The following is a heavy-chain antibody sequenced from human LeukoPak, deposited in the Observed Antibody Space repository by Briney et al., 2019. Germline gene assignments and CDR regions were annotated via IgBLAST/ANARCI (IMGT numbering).Heavy chain of an antibody. J-gene: IGHJ4*02. Sequence: PGGSLRLSCAASGFTFSSYAMSWVRQAPGKGLEWVSAISGSGGSTYYADSVKGRFTISRDNSKNTLYLQMNSLRAEDTAVYYRASDYYDSSGYAVITTSFDYWGQGTLVTVSS. V-gene: IGHV3-23*01. CDR1: GFTFSSYA. CDR3: ASDYYDSSGYAVITTSFDY. D-gene: IGHD3-22*01. CDR2: ISGSGGST.